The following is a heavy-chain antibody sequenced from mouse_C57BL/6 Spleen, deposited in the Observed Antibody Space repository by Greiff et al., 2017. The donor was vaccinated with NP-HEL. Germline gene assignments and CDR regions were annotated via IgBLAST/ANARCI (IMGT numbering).Heavy chain of an antibody. CDR1: GFTFSDYY. CDR3: ARRDGYYYYYAMDY. V-gene: IGHV5-12*01. CDR2: ISNGGGST. J-gene: IGHJ4*01. Sequence: VQLKESGGGLVQPGGSLKLSCAASGFTFSDYYMYWVRQTPEKRLEWVAYISNGGGSTYYPETVKGRFTISRDNAKNTLYLQMSRLKSEDTAMYYCARRDGYYYYYAMDYWGQGTSVTVSS. D-gene: IGHD2-3*01.